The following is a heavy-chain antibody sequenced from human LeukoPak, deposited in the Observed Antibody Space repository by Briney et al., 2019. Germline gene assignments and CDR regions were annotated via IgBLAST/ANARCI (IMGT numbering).Heavy chain of an antibody. CDR3: ARGTALDY. CDR1: GYSISSGYY. V-gene: IGHV4-38-2*01. J-gene: IGHJ4*02. Sequence: PSETLSLTCAVSGYSISSGYYWGWIRQPPVKGLEWIGSIYHSGSTYYNPSLKSRVTISLDTSKNQFSLKLSSVTAADTAVYYCARGTALDYWGQGTLVTVFS. CDR2: IYHSGST.